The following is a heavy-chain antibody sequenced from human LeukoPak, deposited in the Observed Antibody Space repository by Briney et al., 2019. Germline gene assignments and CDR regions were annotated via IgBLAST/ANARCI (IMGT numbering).Heavy chain of an antibody. Sequence: PGGSLRLSCAASGFTFSSYSMNWVRQAPGKGLEWVSSISSSSSYIYYADSVKGRFTISRDNAKNSLYLQMNSLRAEDTAVYYCARTTVTSYGIFDYWGQGTLVTVSS. CDR3: ARTTVTSYGIFDY. J-gene: IGHJ4*02. CDR2: ISSSSSYI. V-gene: IGHV3-21*01. D-gene: IGHD4-17*01. CDR1: GFTFSSYS.